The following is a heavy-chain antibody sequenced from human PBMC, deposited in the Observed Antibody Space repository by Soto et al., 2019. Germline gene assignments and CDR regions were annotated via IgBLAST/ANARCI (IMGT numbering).Heavy chain of an antibody. CDR2: ISGSGGST. CDR1: GFTFSSYA. D-gene: IGHD6-6*01. Sequence: EVQLLESGGGLVQPGGSLRLSCAASGFTFSSYAMSWVRQAPGKGLEWVSAISGSGGSTYYADSVKGRFTISRDNSKNTLDLQMNSLRAEDTAVYYCAKFRWTYSSSRYYYYYGMDVWGQGTTVTVSS. V-gene: IGHV3-23*01. CDR3: AKFRWTYSSSRYYYYYGMDV. J-gene: IGHJ6*02.